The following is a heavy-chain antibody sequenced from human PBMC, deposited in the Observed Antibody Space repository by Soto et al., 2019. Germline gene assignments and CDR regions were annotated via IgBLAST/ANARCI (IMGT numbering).Heavy chain of an antibody. J-gene: IGHJ4*02. Sequence: PSETLSLTCAVSGGSISSGGYSWSWIRQPPGKGLEWIGYMYHSGSTYYNPSLKSRVTISIDRSKNQFSLKLSSVTAADTAVYYCARGSYYYDSSGYYHYWGRGTLVTVSS. CDR1: GGSISSGGYS. CDR3: ARGSYYYDSSGYYHY. D-gene: IGHD3-22*01. CDR2: MYHSGST. V-gene: IGHV4-30-2*01.